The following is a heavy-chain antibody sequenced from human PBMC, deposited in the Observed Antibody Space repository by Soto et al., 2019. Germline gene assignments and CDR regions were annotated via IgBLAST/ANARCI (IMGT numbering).Heavy chain of an antibody. CDR3: AREGSGWDFEN. Sequence: SVKVSCKASGYSFTTYPITWVRQAPGQGLEWLGWVSTYNGNTNYAQGLQGRVSMTTDTSTSTAYLELRNLRSDDTAVYYCAREGSGWDFENWGQ. CDR2: VSTYNGNT. V-gene: IGHV1-18*01. D-gene: IGHD6-19*01. J-gene: IGHJ4*01. CDR1: GYSFTTYP.